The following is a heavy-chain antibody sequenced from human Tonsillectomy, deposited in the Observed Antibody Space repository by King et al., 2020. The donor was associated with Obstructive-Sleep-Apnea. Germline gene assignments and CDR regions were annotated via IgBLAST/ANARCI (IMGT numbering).Heavy chain of an antibody. J-gene: IGHJ4*02. D-gene: IGHD6-19*01. CDR1: GFTFSDYY. CDR2: ISSSGRTI. CDR3: ATGAVSGTSFDY. V-gene: IGHV3-11*01. Sequence: VQLVESGGGLVKPGGSLRLSCAASGFTFSDYYMSWLRQAPGQGLQGVSYISSSGRTIYYADSVRGRFTVSRDNATNSLFLQMDSLRAEDTAVYYCATGAVSGTSFDYWGQGTLVTVSS.